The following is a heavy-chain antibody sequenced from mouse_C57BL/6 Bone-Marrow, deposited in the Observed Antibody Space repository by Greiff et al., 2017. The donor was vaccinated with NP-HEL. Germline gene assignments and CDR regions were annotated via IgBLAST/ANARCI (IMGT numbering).Heavy chain of an antibody. J-gene: IGHJ4*01. CDR1: GYTFTSYW. CDR2: IDPSDSYT. CDR3: ASYYAMDY. Sequence: VQLQQPGAELVKPGASVKLSCKASGYTFTSYWMQWVKQRPGQGLEWIGEIDPSDSYTNYNQKFKGKATLTVDPSSSTAYMQLSSLTSEDSAVYYCASYYAMDYWGQGTAVTVSS. V-gene: IGHV1-50*01.